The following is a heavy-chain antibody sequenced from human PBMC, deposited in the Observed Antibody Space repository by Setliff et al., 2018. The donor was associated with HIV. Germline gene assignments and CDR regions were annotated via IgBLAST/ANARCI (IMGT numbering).Heavy chain of an antibody. CDR3: AKSDYNYNNLAGPNYFDF. J-gene: IGHJ4*02. CDR1: GFTYRTFS. D-gene: IGHD5-12*01. V-gene: IGHV3-23*01. CDR2: ITGSGSTT. Sequence: GGSLRLSCAASGFTYRTFSMSWARQAPGKGLEWVSAITGSGSTTYYTDSVKGRFTISRDNSNNTLFLHMDNLRAEDTAIYYCAKSDYNYNNLAGPNYFDFWGQGTLVTVSS.